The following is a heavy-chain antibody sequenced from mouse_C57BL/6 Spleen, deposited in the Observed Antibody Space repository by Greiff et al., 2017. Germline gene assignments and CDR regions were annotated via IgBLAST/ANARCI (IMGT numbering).Heavy chain of an antibody. CDR3: ARSPVGKDWYFDV. D-gene: IGHD1-3*01. J-gene: IGHJ1*03. Sequence: EVKLMESGGGLVQPGGSLSLSCAASGFTFTDYYMSWVRQPPGKALEWLGFISNKANGYTTEYSASVKGQFTISRDNSQSILYLQMNALRAEDSATYYCARSPVGKDWYFDVWGTGTTVTVSS. CDR2: ISNKANGYTT. V-gene: IGHV7-3*01. CDR1: GFTFTDYY.